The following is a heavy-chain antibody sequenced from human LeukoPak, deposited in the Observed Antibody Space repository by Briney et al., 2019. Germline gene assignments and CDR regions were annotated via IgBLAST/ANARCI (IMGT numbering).Heavy chain of an antibody. Sequence: PGRSLRLSCAASGFTFSSYAMHWVRQAPGKGLEWVAVISYDGSNKYYADSAKGRFTISRDNSKNTLYLQMNSLRAEDTAVYYCARENYDFWSGYSNWFDPWGQGTLVTVSS. J-gene: IGHJ5*02. CDR1: GFTFSSYA. V-gene: IGHV3-30-3*01. CDR2: ISYDGSNK. CDR3: ARENYDFWSGYSNWFDP. D-gene: IGHD3-3*01.